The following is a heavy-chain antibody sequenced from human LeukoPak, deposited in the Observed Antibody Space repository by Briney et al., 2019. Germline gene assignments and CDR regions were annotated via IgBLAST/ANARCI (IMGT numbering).Heavy chain of an antibody. J-gene: IGHJ4*02. V-gene: IGHV1-18*01. D-gene: IGHD5-24*01. CDR2: ISAYNGNT. CDR3: ARGAKRWLQFKTSAGFDY. Sequence: ASVKVSCKASGYTFTSYGISWVRQAPGQGLEWMGWISAYNGNTNYAQKLQGRVTMTTDTSTSTAYMELSSLRSEDTAVYYCARGAKRWLQFKTSAGFDYWGQGTLLTVSS. CDR1: GYTFTSYG.